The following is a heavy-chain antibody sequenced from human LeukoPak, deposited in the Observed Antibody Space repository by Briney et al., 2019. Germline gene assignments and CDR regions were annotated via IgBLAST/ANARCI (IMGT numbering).Heavy chain of an antibody. CDR1: GFTFSAYA. Sequence: GESLRLSCAASGFTFSAYAMTWVRQAPGKGLEWVSVISGSGGSTYYPDSVKGRFTISRDNSRNTLWLQMNSLRAEDTAVYYCAKDPAAAEYFQHWGQGTLVTVSS. V-gene: IGHV3-23*01. J-gene: IGHJ1*01. CDR2: ISGSGGST. CDR3: AKDPAAAEYFQH. D-gene: IGHD6-13*01.